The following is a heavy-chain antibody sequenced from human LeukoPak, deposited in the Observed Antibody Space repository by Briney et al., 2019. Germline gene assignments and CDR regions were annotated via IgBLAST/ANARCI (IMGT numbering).Heavy chain of an antibody. CDR1: GFTFSSYA. J-gene: IGHJ5*02. V-gene: IGHV3-30*04. CDR2: ISYDGSNK. Sequence: GGSLRLSCAASGFTFSSYAMHWVRQAPGKGLEWVAVISYDGSNKYYADSVKGRFTISRDNSKNTLYLQMNSLRAEDTAVYYCARGQYGSGSYKTPNWFDPWGQGTLVTVSS. D-gene: IGHD3-10*01. CDR3: ARGQYGSGSYKTPNWFDP.